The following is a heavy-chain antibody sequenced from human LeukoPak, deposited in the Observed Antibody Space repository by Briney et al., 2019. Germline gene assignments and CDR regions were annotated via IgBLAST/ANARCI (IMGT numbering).Heavy chain of an antibody. J-gene: IGHJ4*02. CDR3: ARDDIVVVPAAIGY. D-gene: IGHD2-2*02. V-gene: IGHV1-46*01. Sequence: ASVKVSCXASGNTFTSYYVHWVRQAPGQGLEWMGIINPSGGNANSAQKFQGRVTMTRDTSTSTVYMELSSLRSDDTAVYYCARDDIVVVPAAIGYWGQGTLVTVSS. CDR2: INPSGGNA. CDR1: GNTFTSYY.